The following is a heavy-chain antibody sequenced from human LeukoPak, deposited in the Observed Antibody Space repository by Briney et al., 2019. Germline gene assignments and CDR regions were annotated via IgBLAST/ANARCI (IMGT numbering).Heavy chain of an antibody. Sequence: AETLSLTCTVSGYSISSGFYWGWIRQPPGKGLEWIGVISHSESTDYNPSLKSRVTISVDTSKNQFSLNLNSVTAADTAVYYCARGFSGSFYYYYYMDVWGKGTTVTVSS. D-gene: IGHD1-26*01. J-gene: IGHJ6*03. CDR1: GYSISSGFY. V-gene: IGHV4-38-2*02. CDR2: ISHSEST. CDR3: ARGFSGSFYYYYYMDV.